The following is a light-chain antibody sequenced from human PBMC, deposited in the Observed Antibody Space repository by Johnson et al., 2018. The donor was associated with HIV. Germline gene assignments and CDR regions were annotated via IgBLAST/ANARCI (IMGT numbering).Light chain of an antibody. Sequence: QSVLTQPPSVSAAPGQKVTISCSGSNSNIGNNYVSWYQHLPGTTPKLLIYENNKRPSGIPDRFSASKSGASATLGITGLQTGDEADYYCGTWDSSLTSGGIFGTGTKVTVL. V-gene: IGLV1-51*02. CDR1: NSNIGNNY. CDR3: GTWDSSLTSGGI. J-gene: IGLJ1*01. CDR2: ENN.